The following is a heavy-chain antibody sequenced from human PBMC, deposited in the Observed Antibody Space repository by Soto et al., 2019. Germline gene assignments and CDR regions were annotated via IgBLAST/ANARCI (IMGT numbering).Heavy chain of an antibody. CDR1: GFTFSSYA. V-gene: IGHV3-30-3*01. CDR2: ISYDGSNK. CDR3: ARDREMATSTAVLEP. J-gene: IGHJ5*02. Sequence: QVQLVESGGGVVQPGRSLRLSCAASGFTFSSYAMHWVRQAPGKGLEWVAVISYDGSNKYYADSVKGRFTISRDNSKNTLYLQMNSLRAEDTAVYYCARDREMATSTAVLEPWGQGTLVTVSS. D-gene: IGHD5-12*01.